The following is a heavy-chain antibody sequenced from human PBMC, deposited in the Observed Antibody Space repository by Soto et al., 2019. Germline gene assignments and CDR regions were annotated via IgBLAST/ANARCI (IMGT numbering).Heavy chain of an antibody. D-gene: IGHD3-3*01. CDR1: GFIFKNYA. CDR2: ISGSGDNT. CDR3: ASEGGDFWSGYGG. V-gene: IGHV3-23*01. Sequence: VQLLESGGGLVQPGGSLRLSCAASGFIFKNYAMSWVRQAPGKGLEWVSAISGSGDNTYYADSVRGRFTISRDNSKSVVFLQMISLTAEDSAVYFCASEGGDFWSGYGGRGQGTLVTVSP. J-gene: IGHJ4*02.